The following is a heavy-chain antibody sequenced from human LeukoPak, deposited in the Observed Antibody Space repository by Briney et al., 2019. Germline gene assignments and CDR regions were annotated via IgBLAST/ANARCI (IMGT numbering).Heavy chain of an antibody. J-gene: IGHJ3*02. CDR2: SYYNGRT. V-gene: IGHV4-59*01. Sequence: SETLSLTCTLPVDPISSYSWSWIRQPPGEGLEWIAFSYYNGRTKYIPSLQSRFTISLGTSKNHFSLQLRSVTAADTRLYYCARLLDDDNSGDPDTFDIWGEGTMVTVSS. CDR1: VDPISSYS. CDR3: ARLLDDDNSGDPDTFDI. D-gene: IGHD3-22*01.